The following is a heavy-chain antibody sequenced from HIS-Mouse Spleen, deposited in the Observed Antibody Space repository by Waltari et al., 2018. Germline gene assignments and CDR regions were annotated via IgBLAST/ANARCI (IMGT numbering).Heavy chain of an antibody. CDR2: ISGSGGST. CDR3: AKSRGGDCYDY. V-gene: IGHV3-23*01. D-gene: IGHD2-21*01. J-gene: IGHJ4*02. CDR1: GFTFSSYA. Sequence: EVQLLESGGGLVQPGGSLRLSCAASGFTFSSYAMSWVRQAPGKGVGGVSGISGSGGSTYYADSVKGRFTISRDNSKNTLYLQMNSLRAEDTAVYYCAKSRGGDCYDYWGQGTLVTVSS.